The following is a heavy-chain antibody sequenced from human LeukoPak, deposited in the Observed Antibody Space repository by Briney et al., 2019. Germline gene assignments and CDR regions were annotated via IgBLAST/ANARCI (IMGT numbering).Heavy chain of an antibody. J-gene: IGHJ4*02. V-gene: IGHV5-51*01. CDR2: IYPADSDT. CDR3: ARLRREYDLLSGFSY. Sequence: GESLKISCEASGYSFSTHWIAWVRQMPGKGLEWMGLIYPADSDTRYSPSFQGQVTISADKSFSTAFLQWSSLTASDTDIYYCARLRREYDLLSGFSYWGQGTLVSVSS. D-gene: IGHD3-3*01. CDR1: GYSFSTHW.